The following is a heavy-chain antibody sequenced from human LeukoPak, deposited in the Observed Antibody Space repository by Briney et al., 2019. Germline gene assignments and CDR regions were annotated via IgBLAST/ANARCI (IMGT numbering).Heavy chain of an antibody. J-gene: IGHJ3*02. CDR2: MNPNSGNT. CDR1: GYTFTSYD. D-gene: IGHD6-13*01. CDR3: ARGASYSSSWYHAFDI. Sequence: VASVKVSCKASGYTFTSYDINWVRQATGQGLEWMGWMNPNSGNTGYAQKFQGRVTMTRNTFISTAYMELSSLRSEDTAVYYCARGASYSSSWYHAFDIWGQGTMVTVSS. V-gene: IGHV1-8*01.